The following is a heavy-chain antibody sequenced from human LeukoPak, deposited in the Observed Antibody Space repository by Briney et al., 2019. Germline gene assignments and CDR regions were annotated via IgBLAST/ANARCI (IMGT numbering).Heavy chain of an antibody. D-gene: IGHD1-26*01. V-gene: IGHV3-7*04. CDR1: GFPFSNAW. CDR3: ARGGAPHAFDI. Sequence: GSLRLSCAASGFPFSNAWMHWVRQAPGKGLEWVASIKQDGSEKYYVDSVKGRFTISRDEAKNSLYLQMNSLRAEDTAVYYCARGGAPHAFDIWGQGTMVTVSS. J-gene: IGHJ3*02. CDR2: IKQDGSEK.